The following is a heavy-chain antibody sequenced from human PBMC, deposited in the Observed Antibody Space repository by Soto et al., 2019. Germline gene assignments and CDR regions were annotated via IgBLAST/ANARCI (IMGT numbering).Heavy chain of an antibody. V-gene: IGHV4-30-4*08. CDR1: GGSISSYY. CDR3: ARDGRRVPAAPGFDP. CDR2: IYYSGST. J-gene: IGHJ5*02. D-gene: IGHD2-2*01. Sequence: SETLSLTCTVSGGSISSYYWSWIRQPPGKGLEWIGYIYYSGSTYYNPSLKSRVTISVDTSKNQFSLKLSSVTAADTAVYYCARDGRRVPAAPGFDPWGQGTLVTVSS.